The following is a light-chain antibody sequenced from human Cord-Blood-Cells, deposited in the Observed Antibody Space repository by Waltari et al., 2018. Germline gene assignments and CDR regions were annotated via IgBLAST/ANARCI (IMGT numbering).Light chain of an antibody. CDR2: AAS. J-gene: IGKJ3*01. CDR1: QGIRND. Sequence: AIQMTQSPSSLSASVGDRVTITLLASQGIRNDLGWYQQKPGKAPKLLVYAASSLQSGVPSRFSGSGSGTDFTLTISSLQPEDFATYYCLQDYNYPFTFGPGTKVDIK. V-gene: IGKV1-6*01. CDR3: LQDYNYPFT.